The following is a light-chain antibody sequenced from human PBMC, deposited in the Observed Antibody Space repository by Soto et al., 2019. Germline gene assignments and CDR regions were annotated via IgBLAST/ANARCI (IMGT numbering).Light chain of an antibody. CDR3: QQANSFPLT. Sequence: DIQMTQSPSFVSASVGDRVTITCRASQDISSWLFWYQQKPGKAPKLLIHATSGLQSGVPSRFSGSGSGTDFTLTISNLQSEDFATYYCQQANSFPLTFGGGTKVDIK. CDR2: ATS. CDR1: QDISSW. J-gene: IGKJ4*01. V-gene: IGKV1-12*01.